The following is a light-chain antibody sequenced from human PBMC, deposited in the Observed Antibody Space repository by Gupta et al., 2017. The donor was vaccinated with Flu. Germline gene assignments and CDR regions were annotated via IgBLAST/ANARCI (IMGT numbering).Light chain of an antibody. Sequence: IVLTQSPGSLSLSPGEGATLSCRASQTVAGSFLAWYQQQPGQAPRLLIYGASTRDPGIPDRFSGSGYGTDFTLTITKREPEDFAVYYCQRDGDSPSYTFGQGTKLEI. CDR2: GAS. J-gene: IGKJ2*01. V-gene: IGKV3-20*01. CDR3: QRDGDSPSYT. CDR1: QTVAGSF.